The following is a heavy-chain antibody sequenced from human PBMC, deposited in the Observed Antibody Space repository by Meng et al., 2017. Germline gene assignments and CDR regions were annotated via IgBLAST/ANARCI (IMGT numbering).Heavy chain of an antibody. V-gene: IGHV1-3*01. Sequence: QARLVQSGAEVKRPGAAGKVCCMASGYTFTNYAIHWVRQAPGQRLEWMGWINAGNSDTKYSQKLQGRVTITRDTSASTVYMEVSSLRSEDTGVYYCARAIAVSGTGRFDYWGQGTLVTVSS. CDR1: GYTFTNYA. D-gene: IGHD6-19*01. CDR3: ARAIAVSGTGRFDY. J-gene: IGHJ4*02. CDR2: INAGNSDT.